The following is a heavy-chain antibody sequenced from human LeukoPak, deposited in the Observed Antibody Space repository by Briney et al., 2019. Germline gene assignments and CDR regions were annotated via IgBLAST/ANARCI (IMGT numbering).Heavy chain of an antibody. D-gene: IGHD3-22*01. J-gene: IGHJ4*02. CDR2: IKQDGSEK. V-gene: IGHV3-7*01. CDR1: GFTFSSYW. CDR3: ARDRYYDSSGYYRGAFDY. Sequence: GGSLRLSCAASGFTFSSYWMSWVRQAPGKGLEWVANIKQDGSEKYYVDSVKGRFTISRDNAKNSLYLQMNSLRAEDTAVYYCARDRYYDSSGYYRGAFDYWGQGTLVTVSS.